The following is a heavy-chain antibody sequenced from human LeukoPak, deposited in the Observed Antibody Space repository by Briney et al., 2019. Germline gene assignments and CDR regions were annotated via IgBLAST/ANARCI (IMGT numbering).Heavy chain of an antibody. V-gene: IGHV4-38-2*02. J-gene: IGHJ6*03. Sequence: SETLSLTCTVSGCSISSGYYWGWIRQPPGKGLVWFGSIYHSGSTYYNPSLKSRGTISVDTSKNQFSLELSSLTAADTAVYYCARANDYGDPLPRYMDGWGKGTTVTVSS. CDR2: IYHSGST. D-gene: IGHD4-17*01. CDR1: GCSISSGYY. CDR3: ARANDYGDPLPRYMDG.